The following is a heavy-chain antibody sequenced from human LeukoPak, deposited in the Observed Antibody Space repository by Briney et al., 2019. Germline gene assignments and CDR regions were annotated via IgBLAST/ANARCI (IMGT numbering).Heavy chain of an antibody. CDR1: GFIFNTYV. D-gene: IGHD1-26*01. J-gene: IGHJ5*02. V-gene: IGHV3-30*02. CDR2: IRYDGNNK. Sequence: GGSLRLSCAASGFIFNTYVMHWVRQAPGKVLEWVAFIRYDGNNKHYADSVKGRFTISRDNSKNTLILQMNSLRPEDTAIYYCAKNDGNYCDPWGQGTLVTVSS. CDR3: AKNDGNYCDP.